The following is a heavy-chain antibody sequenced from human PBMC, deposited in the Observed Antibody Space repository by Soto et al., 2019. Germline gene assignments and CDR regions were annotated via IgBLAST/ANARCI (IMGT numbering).Heavy chain of an antibody. D-gene: IGHD2-15*01. CDR2: INAGNGNT. CDR3: AREGYCSGGSCYGWLDP. V-gene: IGHV1-3*01. Sequence: ASVKVSCKACGYTFTSYAMHWVRQAPGQRLEWMGWINAGNGNTKYSQKFQGRVTITRDTSASTAYMELSSLRSEDTAVYYCAREGYCSGGSCYGWLDPWGQGTLVTVSS. CDR1: GYTFTSYA. J-gene: IGHJ5*02.